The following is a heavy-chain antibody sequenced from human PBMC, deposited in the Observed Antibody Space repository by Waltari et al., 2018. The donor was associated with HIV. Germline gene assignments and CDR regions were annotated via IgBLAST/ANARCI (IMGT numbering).Heavy chain of an antibody. D-gene: IGHD3-9*01. CDR2: ISWNSRSV. V-gene: IGHV3-9*01. J-gene: IGHJ4*02. Sequence: EVQLVESGGGLVQPGRSLRLSCAASGFKFDDYAIHWVGQAPGKGLEWVSCISWNSRSVAYAASVNGRFSVSRDNAKTSVSLQIHSLRTEDTALYYCAKEDGPFGDILTGHFAFDYWGQGVLVTVSS. CDR1: GFKFDDYA. CDR3: AKEDGPFGDILTGHFAFDY.